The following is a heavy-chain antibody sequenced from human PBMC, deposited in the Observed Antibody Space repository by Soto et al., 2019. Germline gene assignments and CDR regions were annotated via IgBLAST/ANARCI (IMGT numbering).Heavy chain of an antibody. Sequence: GSLRLSCAASGFTFTNAWMNWVRQAPGKGLEWVGRVKSKTDGETTDYAAPVKDRFIISRDDSKNTLYLQMNGLKTDDTAVYFCVQGSGWSWGQGTLVTVSS. D-gene: IGHD6-19*01. V-gene: IGHV3-15*07. J-gene: IGHJ4*02. CDR1: GFTFTNAW. CDR2: VKSKTDGETT. CDR3: VQGSGWS.